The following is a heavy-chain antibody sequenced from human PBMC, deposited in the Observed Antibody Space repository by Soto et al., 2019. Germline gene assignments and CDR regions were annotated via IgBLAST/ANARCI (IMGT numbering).Heavy chain of an antibody. J-gene: IGHJ4*02. V-gene: IGHV1-2*02. CDR2: INPGSGVT. CDR3: ARVAGHKNARFDT. D-gene: IGHD1-1*01. CDR1: GYSFTKYH. Sequence: ASVKVSCKASGYSFTKYHMHWVRQAPGQGLEWMGWINPGSGVTNQAQKFQGRVTMTRDTSITTAYMELNSLTSDDTAVYYCARVAGHKNARFDTWGQGALVTVSS.